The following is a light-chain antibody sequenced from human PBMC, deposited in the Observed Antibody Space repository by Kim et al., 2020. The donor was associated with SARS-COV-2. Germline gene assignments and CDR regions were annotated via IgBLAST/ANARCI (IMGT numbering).Light chain of an antibody. V-gene: IGLV3-19*01. CDR1: SLRSYY. CDR3: NSRDSSGNHYV. J-gene: IGLJ1*01. CDR2: GKN. Sequence: ALGQTVRIKCQGDSLRSYYASWYQQKPGQAPVVVIYGKNNRPSGIPDRFSGSRSGNTASLTITGAQAEDEADYYCNSRDSSGNHYVFGTGTKVTVL.